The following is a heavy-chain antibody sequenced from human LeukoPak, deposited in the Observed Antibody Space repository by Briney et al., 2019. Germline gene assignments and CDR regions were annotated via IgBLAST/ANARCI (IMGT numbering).Heavy chain of an antibody. V-gene: IGHV3-15*01. CDR3: TARGGSFSIFDY. D-gene: IGHD1-26*01. Sequence: GGSLRLSCAASGFTFSDAWMSWVRQAPGKGLEWVGRIKSKTDGGTTDYAAPVKGRFTISRDDSKNTLYLQMNSLKTEDTAVYYCTARGGSFSIFDYWGQGTLVTVSS. J-gene: IGHJ4*02. CDR2: IKSKTDGGTT. CDR1: GFTFSDAW.